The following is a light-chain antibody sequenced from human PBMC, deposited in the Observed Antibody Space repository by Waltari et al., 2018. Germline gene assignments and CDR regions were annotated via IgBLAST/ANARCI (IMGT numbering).Light chain of an antibody. CDR3: YSTDSSGNQRV. CDR2: EDS. CDR1: ALPKKY. J-gene: IGLJ2*01. Sequence: SYELTQPPSVSVSPGQTARITCSGDALPKKYAYGYQQKSGQAPVVVIYEDSKRASGIPERCSGSSSGTMATLTISGAQVEDDADYYCYSTDSSGNQRVFGGGTKLTVL. V-gene: IGLV3-10*01.